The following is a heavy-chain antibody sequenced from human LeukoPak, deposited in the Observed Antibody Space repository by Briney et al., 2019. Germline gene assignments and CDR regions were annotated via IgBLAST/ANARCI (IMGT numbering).Heavy chain of an antibody. Sequence: KPSETLFLTCTVSGGSISSNYWSWIRQPPGKGLEWIGYIHYSGSTNYKPSLKSRVTISVDTSKNQFSLELSSVTAADTAVYYCARFLVGTSTQSFDYWGQGTLVTVSS. D-gene: IGHD1-26*01. CDR1: GGSISSNY. J-gene: IGHJ4*02. CDR3: ARFLVGTSTQSFDY. V-gene: IGHV4-59*01. CDR2: IHYSGST.